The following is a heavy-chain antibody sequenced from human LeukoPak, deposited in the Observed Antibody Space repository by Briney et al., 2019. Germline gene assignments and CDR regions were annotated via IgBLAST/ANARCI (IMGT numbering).Heavy chain of an antibody. V-gene: IGHV3-30*02. J-gene: IGHJ4*02. Sequence: GGSLRLSCAASGFTFSSYGMHWVRQAPGKGLEWVAFIRYDGSNKYYADSVKDRFTIYRDNSKNTLYLQMNSLRAEDTAVYYCAKDVIVAFDYWGQGTLVTVSS. CDR3: AKDVIVAFDY. CDR1: GFTFSSYG. D-gene: IGHD2/OR15-2a*01. CDR2: IRYDGSNK.